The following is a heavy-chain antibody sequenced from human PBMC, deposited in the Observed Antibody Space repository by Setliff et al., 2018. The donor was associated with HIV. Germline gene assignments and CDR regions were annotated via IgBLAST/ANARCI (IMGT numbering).Heavy chain of an antibody. Sequence: SETLSLTCAVSGGSISSSNYYWVWIRQPPGKELEWIGSFYYSGSTYYNPSLKSRVTISLDTSKNQFSLKLRSVTAADTAVYYCARDRENCYDSTGAFDIWGQGTMVTVSS. J-gene: IGHJ3*02. D-gene: IGHD3-22*01. V-gene: IGHV4-39*07. CDR3: ARDRENCYDSTGAFDI. CDR2: FYYSGST. CDR1: GGSISSSNYY.